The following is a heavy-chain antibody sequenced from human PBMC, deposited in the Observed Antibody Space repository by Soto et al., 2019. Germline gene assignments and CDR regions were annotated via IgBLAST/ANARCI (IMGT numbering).Heavy chain of an antibody. CDR1: GFTFSSYW. D-gene: IGHD1-26*01. J-gene: IGHJ6*01. CDR3: ARGEVGATTKFYYYYGMDV. Sequence: PGGSLRLSCAASGFTFSSYWMHWVRQAPWKGLVWVSRINSDGSSTSYADSVKGRFTISRDNAKNTLYLQMNSLRAEDTAVYYCARGEVGATTKFYYYYGMDVWGQGTTVTVYS. CDR2: INSDGSST. V-gene: IGHV3-74*01.